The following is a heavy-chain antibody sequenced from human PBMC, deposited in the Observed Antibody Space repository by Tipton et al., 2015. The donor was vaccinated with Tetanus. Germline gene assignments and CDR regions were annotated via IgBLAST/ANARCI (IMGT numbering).Heavy chain of an antibody. D-gene: IGHD6-19*01. CDR2: IYYSGST. CDR1: GGSVSSGSYY. Sequence: LSLTCTVSGGSVSSGSYYWSWIRQPPGKGLEWIGHIYYSGSTNYNPSLKSRVTISVDTSKNQFSLKLSSVTAADTAVYYCARTTVAVAGSYYFDYWGQGTLVTVSS. J-gene: IGHJ4*02. V-gene: IGHV4-61*01. CDR3: ARTTVAVAGSYYFDY.